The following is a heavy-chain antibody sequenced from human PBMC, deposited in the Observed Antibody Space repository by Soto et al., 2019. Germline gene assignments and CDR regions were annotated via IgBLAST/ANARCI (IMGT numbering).Heavy chain of an antibody. CDR1: GGSISSYY. J-gene: IGHJ4*02. CDR2: IYYSGST. D-gene: IGHD3-3*01. V-gene: IGHV4-59*08. Sequence: QVQLQESGPGLVKPSETLSLTCTVSGGSISSYYWSWIRQPPGKGLEWIGYIYYSGSTNYNPSLKGRVNRAADTSKNQFSLKLSSVTAADTAVYYCARHSFGTIFGVVTTNFDYWGQGTLVTVSS. CDR3: ARHSFGTIFGVVTTNFDY.